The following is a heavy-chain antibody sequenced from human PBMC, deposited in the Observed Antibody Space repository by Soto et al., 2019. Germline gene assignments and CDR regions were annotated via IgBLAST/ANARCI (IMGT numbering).Heavy chain of an antibody. CDR2: VKSDGSRI. CDR1: GFNLESHW. Sequence: EVQLVESGGGLVQPGGSLRLACVASGFNLESHWMHWVRQGPGKGLAWVSRVKSDGSRIRYGDFVRGRFTISRDNAKNTLLLHMDSLTADDTGVYFCARESLKTLVSGAFDVWGQGTAVVVSS. J-gene: IGHJ3*01. D-gene: IGHD3-10*01. CDR3: ARESLKTLVSGAFDV. V-gene: IGHV3-74*01.